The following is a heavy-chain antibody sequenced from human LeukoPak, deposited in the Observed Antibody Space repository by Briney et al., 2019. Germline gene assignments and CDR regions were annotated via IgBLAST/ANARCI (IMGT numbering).Heavy chain of an antibody. V-gene: IGHV3-9*01. J-gene: IGHJ4*02. D-gene: IGHD4-23*01. CDR3: AKDIGGNDY. CDR1: GFTFDDYA. CDR2: ISWNSGSI. Sequence: GRSLRLSCAASGFTFDDYAMHWVRQAPGKGLEWVSGISWNSGSIGYADSAKGRFTISRDNAKNSLYLQMNSLRAEDTALYYCAKDIGGNDYWGQGTLVTVSS.